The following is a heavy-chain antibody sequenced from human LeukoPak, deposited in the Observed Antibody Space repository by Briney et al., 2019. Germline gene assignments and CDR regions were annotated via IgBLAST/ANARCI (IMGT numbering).Heavy chain of an antibody. CDR3: ARSYYYDSSGYYSTAEYFQH. CDR1: GYTFTGYY. V-gene: IGHV1-2*02. D-gene: IGHD3-22*01. CDR2: INPNSGGT. Sequence: GASVKVSCKASGYTFTGYYMHWVRQAPGQGLEWMGWINPNSGGTNYAQKFQGRVTMTRDTSISTAYMELSRLRSDDTAVYYCARSYYYDSSGYYSTAEYFQHWGQGTLVTVSS. J-gene: IGHJ1*01.